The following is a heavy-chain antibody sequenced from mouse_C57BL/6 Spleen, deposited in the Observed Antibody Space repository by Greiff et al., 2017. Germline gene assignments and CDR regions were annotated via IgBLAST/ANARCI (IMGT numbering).Heavy chain of an antibody. D-gene: IGHD3-2*02. CDR3: TSRSSAFDY. J-gene: IGHJ2*01. CDR1: GYTFTDYE. Sequence: VKLMESGAELVRPGASVTLSCKASGYTFTDYEMHWVKQTPVHGLEWIGAIDPETGGTAYNQKFKGKAILTADKSSSTAYMELRSLTSEDSAVYYCTSRSSAFDYWGQGTTLTVSS. CDR2: IDPETGGT. V-gene: IGHV1-15*01.